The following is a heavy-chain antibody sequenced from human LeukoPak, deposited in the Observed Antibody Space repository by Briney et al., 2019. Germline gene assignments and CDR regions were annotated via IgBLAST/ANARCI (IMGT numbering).Heavy chain of an antibody. CDR1: GASISNYY. Sequence: PSETLSLTCTVSGASISNYYWSWIRQTPEKGLEWMGHIHSRRGSSYYPSLKSRLTLSIDTSRNQLSLKLPSVTAADTAVYFCARLGSYHDFWGQGALVTVSS. CDR3: ARLGSYHDF. CDR2: IHSRRGS. D-gene: IGHD1-26*01. V-gene: IGHV4-4*09. J-gene: IGHJ4*02.